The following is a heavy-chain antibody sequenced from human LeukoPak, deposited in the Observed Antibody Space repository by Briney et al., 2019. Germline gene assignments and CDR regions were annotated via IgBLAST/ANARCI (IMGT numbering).Heavy chain of an antibody. CDR3: ARGGLDYFDS. CDR1: GGSISSGSYY. Sequence: SETLSLTCTVSGGSISSGSYYWSWIRQPAGKGLEWIGRIYTSGSTNYNPSLKSRVTISVDTSKNQFSLKLSSVTAADTAVYYCARGGLDYFDSWGQGTLVTASS. V-gene: IGHV4-61*02. J-gene: IGHJ4*02. CDR2: IYTSGST. D-gene: IGHD6-19*01.